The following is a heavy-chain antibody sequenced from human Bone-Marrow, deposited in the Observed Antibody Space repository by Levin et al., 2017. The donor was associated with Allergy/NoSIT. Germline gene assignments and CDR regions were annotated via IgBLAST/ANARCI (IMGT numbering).Heavy chain of an antibody. Sequence: GSLRLSCAVYGGSFSGYYWSWIRQPPGKGLEWIGEISRSGSSDYNPSLKSRVTILGDTSKNQFSLIMTSVTAADTAVYYCAREFRARGESYWGQGALVTVSA. J-gene: IGHJ4*02. CDR3: AREFRARGESY. D-gene: IGHD7-27*01. CDR1: GGSFSGYY. V-gene: IGHV4-34*01. CDR2: ISRSGSS.